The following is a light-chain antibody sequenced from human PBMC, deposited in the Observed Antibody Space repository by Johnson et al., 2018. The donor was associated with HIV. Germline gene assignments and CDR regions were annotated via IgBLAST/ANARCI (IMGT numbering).Light chain of an antibody. CDR2: DDY. Sequence: QLVLTQPPSVSAAPGQKVAISCSGSSSNIGNNYVSWYQQLPGTAPKLLIYDDYKRPSGIPDRFSGSKSGTSATLGITGLQTGDEADYYCGTWDSSLGCVFGTRTKLTLL. CDR1: SSNIGNNY. J-gene: IGLJ1*01. CDR3: GTWDSSLGCV. V-gene: IGLV1-51*01.